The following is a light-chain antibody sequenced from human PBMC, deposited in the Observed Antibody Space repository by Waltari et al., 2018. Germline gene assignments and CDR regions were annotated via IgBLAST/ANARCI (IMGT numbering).Light chain of an antibody. CDR1: SSNIGSNT. V-gene: IGLV1-44*01. CDR3: AAWDDSLNVVV. CDR2: STN. J-gene: IGLJ2*01. Sequence: QSVLTQPPSASGTPGQRVTISCSGSSSNIGSNTVNWYLQLPGTAPKLLIYSTNQRPSGVPDRFSGSKSGTSASLAISGLQSEDEADYYCAAWDDSLNVVVFGGGTKLTVL.